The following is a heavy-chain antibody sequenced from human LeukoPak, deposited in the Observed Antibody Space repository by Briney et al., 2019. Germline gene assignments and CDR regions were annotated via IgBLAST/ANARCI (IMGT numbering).Heavy chain of an antibody. CDR2: IYHSGST. V-gene: IGHV4-30-2*01. J-gene: IGHJ4*02. CDR1: GVSISSGGYS. D-gene: IGHD5-12*01. Sequence: SQTLSLTCAVSGVSISSGGYSWSWIQQPPWKGLEWIGYIYHSGSTYYNPSLKSRVTISVDRSKNQFSLKLSSVAAADTAVYYCARAKWLRRVYYSDYWGQGTLVNVSS. CDR3: ARAKWLRRVYYSDY.